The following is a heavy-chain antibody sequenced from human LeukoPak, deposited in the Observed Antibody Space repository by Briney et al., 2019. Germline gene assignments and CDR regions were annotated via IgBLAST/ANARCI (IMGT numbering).Heavy chain of an antibody. Sequence: GASVKVSCKASGYTFTSYDINWVRQATGQGLEWMGWMNPNSGNTGYAQKFQGRVTMTRDTSISTAYMDLSRLKSDDTALYYCAREGTKWDAFGLWGQGTMVTVSS. CDR1: GYTFTSYD. CDR2: MNPNSGNT. V-gene: IGHV1-8*01. CDR3: AREGTKWDAFGL. J-gene: IGHJ3*01. D-gene: IGHD1-7*01.